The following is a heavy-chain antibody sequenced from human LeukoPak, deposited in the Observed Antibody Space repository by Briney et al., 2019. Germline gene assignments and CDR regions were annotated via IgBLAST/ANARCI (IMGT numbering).Heavy chain of an antibody. D-gene: IGHD1-26*01. J-gene: IGHJ6*03. V-gene: IGHV1-18*01. CDR3: ARLGRYHLFSYMDV. CDR2: ISAYNGDT. Sequence: ASAEVCCKATGFTSTASGINWMRKDPGQGLEWMGWISAYNGDTKYAQKVQGRVSMTTDTSTNTAYMEVRSLRADDTAVYYCARLGRYHLFSYMDVWGKGTTVTVSS. CDR1: GFTSTASG.